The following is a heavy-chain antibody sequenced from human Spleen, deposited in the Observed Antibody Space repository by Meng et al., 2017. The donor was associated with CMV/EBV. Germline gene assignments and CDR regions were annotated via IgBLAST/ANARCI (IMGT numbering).Heavy chain of an antibody. J-gene: IGHJ4*02. CDR2: IYSDGTT. V-gene: IGHV3-53*01. Sequence: GESLKISCAASGVTVNRNYMTWVRQGPGKGLEWVSVIYSDGTTYYADSVRGRFTISRDNSKNTLYLQMNSLRAEDTAVYYCARGGSYSGYDWYFDYRGQGTLVTVSS. D-gene: IGHD5-12*01. CDR1: GVTVNRNY. CDR3: ARGGSYSGYDWYFDY.